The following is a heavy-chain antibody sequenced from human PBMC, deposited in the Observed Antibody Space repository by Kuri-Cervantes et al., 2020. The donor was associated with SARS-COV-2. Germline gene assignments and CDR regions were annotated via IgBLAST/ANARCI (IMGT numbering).Heavy chain of an antibody. CDR2: ISSSSSYI. D-gene: IGHD5-18*01. CDR1: GFTFSSYW. J-gene: IGHJ4*02. V-gene: IGHV3-21*01. Sequence: GASLKISCAASGFTFSSYWMHWVRQAPGKGLVWVSSISSSSSYIYYADSVKGRFTISRHNSKNTLYLQMSSPRAEDTAVYYCVNVAMGYSYGIQYKLLDYWGQGTLVTVSS. CDR3: VNVAMGYSYGIQYKLLDY.